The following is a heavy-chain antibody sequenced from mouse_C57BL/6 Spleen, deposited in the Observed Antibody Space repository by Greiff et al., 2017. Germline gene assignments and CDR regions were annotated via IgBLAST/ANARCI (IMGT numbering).Heavy chain of an antibody. CDR1: GFTFTSYG. CDR2: IWPDGST. Sequence: VQLVESGPGLVAPSPCLSISCTASGFTFTSYGVHWVRQTPGKGLEWLVVIWPDGSTTYNSALKDRLSISKDNSNSQVFLKMNSLQTDDTAMYYCARHGRITPAMDYWGQGTSVTVSS. V-gene: IGHV2-6-1*01. CDR3: ARHGRITPAMDY. J-gene: IGHJ4*01.